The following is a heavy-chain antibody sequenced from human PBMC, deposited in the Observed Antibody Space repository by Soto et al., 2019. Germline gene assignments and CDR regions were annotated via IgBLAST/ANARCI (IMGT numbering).Heavy chain of an antibody. J-gene: IGHJ4*02. CDR3: ARDCGTAVTTHYLDF. D-gene: IGHD4-17*01. V-gene: IGHV1-18*01. Sequence: QVEVVQSGPEVKKPGASVKVSCKASGYNFNACGISWVRQAPGQGLEWMGWISSHTGNTNYAQNLQGRVTMTTDTSTTTVYMELRSLTSADTAVYYCARDCGTAVTTHYLDFWGQGSLVTVSS. CDR2: ISSHTGNT. CDR1: GYNFNACG.